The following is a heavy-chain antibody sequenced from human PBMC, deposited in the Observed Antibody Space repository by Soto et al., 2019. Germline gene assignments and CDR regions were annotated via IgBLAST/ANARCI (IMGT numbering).Heavy chain of an antibody. Sequence: GGSLRLACVASGFIFSDCYMSWIRQAPGKGLEWVSHISSSSSYTNYADSVKGRFTISRDNAKNSLYLQMNSLRAEDTAVYYCAISMSYSSGWRFDYWGQGTLVTVSS. CDR2: ISSSSSYT. CDR1: GFIFSDCY. V-gene: IGHV3-11*06. CDR3: AISMSYSSGWRFDY. J-gene: IGHJ4*02. D-gene: IGHD6-19*01.